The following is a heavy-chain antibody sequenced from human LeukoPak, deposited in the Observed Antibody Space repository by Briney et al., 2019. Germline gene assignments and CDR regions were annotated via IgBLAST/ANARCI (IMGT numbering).Heavy chain of an antibody. CDR3: ARRRMDTALTYYFDY. D-gene: IGHD5-18*01. J-gene: IGHJ4*02. CDR2: IYPGDSNT. CDR1: GYSFTRSW. V-gene: IGHV5-51*01. Sequence: GESLKISCQGSGYSFTRSWIGWVRQMPGKGLEWMALIYPGDSNTIYSPSFQGQVTISADKSISTAYLQWSSLKASDTAMYYCARRRMDTALTYYFDYWGQGTLVTVSS.